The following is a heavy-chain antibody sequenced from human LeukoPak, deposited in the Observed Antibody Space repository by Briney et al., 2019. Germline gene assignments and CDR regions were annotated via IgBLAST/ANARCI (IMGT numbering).Heavy chain of an antibody. CDR1: GYTFTGYY. V-gene: IGHV1-18*04. D-gene: IGHD3-10*01. CDR3: ARVDRSLWHAGFDY. Sequence: ASVKVSCKASGYTFTGYYMHWVRQAPGQGLEWMGWISAYNGNTNYAQKLQGRVTMTTDTSTSTAYMELRSLRSDDTAVYYCARVDRSLWHAGFDYWGQGTLVSVSS. J-gene: IGHJ4*02. CDR2: ISAYNGNT.